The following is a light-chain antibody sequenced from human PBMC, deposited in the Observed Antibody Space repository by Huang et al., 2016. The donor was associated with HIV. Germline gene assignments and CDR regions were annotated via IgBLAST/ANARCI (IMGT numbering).Light chain of an antibody. CDR1: HSISNY. V-gene: IGKV1-39*01. J-gene: IGKJ1*01. Sequence: DIQMTQSPSSLSASVGDRVTITCRASHSISNYLNWYQQKPGKAPKLLIYAASSLQSGVPSRFRGSGSGTDFTLTISSLQPEDFATYYCQQSYSTPWTFGQGTKVEIK. CDR3: QQSYSTPWT. CDR2: AAS.